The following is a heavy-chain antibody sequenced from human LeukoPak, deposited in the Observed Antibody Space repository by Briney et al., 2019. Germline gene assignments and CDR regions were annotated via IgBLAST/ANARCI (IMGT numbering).Heavy chain of an antibody. CDR2: IKQDGNEI. CDR3: ARFAAGGSYYYYMDV. CDR1: GSTFSSYW. Sequence: GGSLRLSCAASGSTFSSYWMSWVRQAPGKGLEWVANIKQDGNEINYVDSVKGRFTISRDNAKNSLYLQMNSLRADDTAVYYCARFAAGGSYYYYMDVWGKGTTVTVSS. V-gene: IGHV3-7*01. D-gene: IGHD6-25*01. J-gene: IGHJ6*03.